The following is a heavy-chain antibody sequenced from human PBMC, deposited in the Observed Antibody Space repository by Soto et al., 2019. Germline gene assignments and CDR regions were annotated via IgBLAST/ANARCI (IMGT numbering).Heavy chain of an antibody. CDR2: ISSVSSYI. CDR1: GFVFGSHT. V-gene: IGHV3-21*06. CDR3: AREVVGPTTNWFDP. D-gene: IGHD1-26*01. J-gene: IGHJ5*02. Sequence: EVQLVESGGGLVKPGGSLRLSCAASGFVFGSHTMTWVRQAPGKGLEWVASISSVSSYIYYADSVKGRFTISRDNAKDSLYLQMDSLRAEDTAVYFCAREVVGPTTNWFDPWGQGTLVTVSS.